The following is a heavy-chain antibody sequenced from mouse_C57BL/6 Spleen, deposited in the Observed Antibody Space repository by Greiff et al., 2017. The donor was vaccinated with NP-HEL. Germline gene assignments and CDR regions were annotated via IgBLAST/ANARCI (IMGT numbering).Heavy chain of an antibody. CDR2: IYPRSGNT. CDR1: GYTFTSYG. Sequence: VKLQESGAELARPGASVKLSCKASGYTFTSYGISWVKQRTGQGLEWIGEIYPRSGNTYYNEKFKGKATLTADKSSSTAYMELRSLTSEDSAVYFCARRDGSSLYWYFDVWGTGTTVTVSS. V-gene: IGHV1-81*01. D-gene: IGHD1-1*01. CDR3: ARRDGSSLYWYFDV. J-gene: IGHJ1*03.